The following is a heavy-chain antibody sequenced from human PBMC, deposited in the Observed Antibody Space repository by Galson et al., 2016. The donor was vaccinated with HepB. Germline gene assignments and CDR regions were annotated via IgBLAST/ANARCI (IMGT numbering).Heavy chain of an antibody. Sequence: SLRLSCAASGFTFSSYGMHWVRQAPGKGLEWVAFISYAGSNKKYAASVKGRLTISRDNSKTTLYLQMNSLRAEDTAVYYCAKDGRIYCSSASCHDHFHYWGQGTLVTVSS. CDR1: GFTFSSYG. J-gene: IGHJ4*02. CDR3: AKDGRIYCSSASCHDHFHY. D-gene: IGHD2-2*01. CDR2: ISYAGSNK. V-gene: IGHV3-30*18.